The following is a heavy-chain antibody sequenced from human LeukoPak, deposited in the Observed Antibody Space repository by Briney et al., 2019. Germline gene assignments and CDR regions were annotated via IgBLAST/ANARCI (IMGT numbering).Heavy chain of an antibody. CDR2: INPNSGGT. Sequence: ASVKVSCKASGYTFTGYYMHWVRQAPGQGLEWMGWINPNSGGTNYAQKFQGRVTMTRDTSISTAYMELSRLRSDDTAVYYCARVVATTSSFFGYWGQGTLVTVSS. V-gene: IGHV1-2*02. D-gene: IGHD5-12*01. CDR3: ARVVATTSSFFGY. CDR1: GYTFTGYY. J-gene: IGHJ4*02.